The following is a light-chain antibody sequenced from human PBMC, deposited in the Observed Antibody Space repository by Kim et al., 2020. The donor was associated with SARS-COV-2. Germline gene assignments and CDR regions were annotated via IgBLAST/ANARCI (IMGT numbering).Light chain of an antibody. V-gene: IGKV3-15*01. J-gene: IGKJ2*01. CDR2: GAS. CDR3: QQYHNWPPFT. Sequence: ASPGKRATLSCRASQSLSSNLAWYQQTPGQPPRLLIYGASTRATGIPARFSGSGSGTEFTLTISSLQSEDFAVYYCQQYHNWPPFTFGQGTKLEI. CDR1: QSLSSN.